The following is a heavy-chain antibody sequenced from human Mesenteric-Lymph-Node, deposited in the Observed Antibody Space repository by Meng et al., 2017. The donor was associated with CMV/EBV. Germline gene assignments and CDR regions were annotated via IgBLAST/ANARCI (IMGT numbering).Heavy chain of an antibody. CDR1: GYSFNNYW. J-gene: IGHJ4*01. D-gene: IGHD1-1*01. CDR3: ARQGYGHSYNYFDY. Sequence: GESLKISCKGFGYSFNNYWIGWVRQMPGKGLEWMGIIYAGDSDTRYSPSFRGQVTISVDKSITTAYLQWSSLKASDTAMYYCARQGYGHSYNYFDYWGHGTLVTVSS. V-gene: IGHV5-51*01. CDR2: IYAGDSDT.